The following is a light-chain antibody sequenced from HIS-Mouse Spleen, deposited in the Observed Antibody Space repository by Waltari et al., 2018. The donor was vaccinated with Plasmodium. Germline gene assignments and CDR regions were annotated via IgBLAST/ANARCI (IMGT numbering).Light chain of an antibody. Sequence: SYELTQPSSVSVSPGQTARITCSGDVLANKYARWFQQKPGQAPVLGINKDSERPSGIPERFSGSSSGTTVTLTISGAQVEDEADYYCYSAADNNLVFGGGTKLTVL. CDR1: VLANKY. V-gene: IGLV3-27*01. CDR2: KDS. J-gene: IGLJ3*02. CDR3: YSAADNNLV.